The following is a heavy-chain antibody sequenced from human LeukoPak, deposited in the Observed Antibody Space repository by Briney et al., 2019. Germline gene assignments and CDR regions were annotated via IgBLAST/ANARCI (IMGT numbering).Heavy chain of an antibody. V-gene: IGHV1-46*01. D-gene: IGHD6-13*01. CDR3: ARDHESAAAGTPA. J-gene: IGHJ5*02. CDR1: GYTFTSYY. Sequence: ASVKVSCKASGYTFTSYYMHWVRQAPGQGLEWMGIVNPSGGSTSYAQKFQGRVTMTRDTSTSTAYMELSSLRSEDTAVYYCARDHESAAAGTPAWGQGTLVTVSS. CDR2: VNPSGGST.